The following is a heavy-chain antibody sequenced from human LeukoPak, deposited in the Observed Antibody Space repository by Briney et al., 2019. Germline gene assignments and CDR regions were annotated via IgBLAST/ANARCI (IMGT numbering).Heavy chain of an antibody. CDR3: ARGPHYYDPPDY. CDR1: GYTFTGYY. Sequence: GASVKVSCKASGYTFTGYYTYWVRQAPGQGLEWVGWINPNSGGTNYAQKFQSRVTMTRDTSISTAYMKLRRLGSDDTAVYYCARGPHYYDPPDYWGKGTLVTVSS. V-gene: IGHV1-2*02. CDR2: INPNSGGT. J-gene: IGHJ4*02. D-gene: IGHD3-22*01.